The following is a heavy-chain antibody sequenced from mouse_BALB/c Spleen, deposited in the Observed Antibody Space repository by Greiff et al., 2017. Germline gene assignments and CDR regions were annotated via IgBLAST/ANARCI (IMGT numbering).Heavy chain of an antibody. J-gene: IGHJ2*01. V-gene: IGHV5-9-4*01. D-gene: IGHD2-10*02. CDR2: ISSGGSYT. CDR3: AKKYGNYFDY. Sequence: DVMLVESGGGLVKPGGSLKLSCAASGFTLSSYAMSWVRQSPETRLEWVAEISSGGSYTYYPDTVTGRFTISRDNAKNTLYLEMSSLRSEDTAMYYCAKKYGNYFDYWGQGTTLTVSS. CDR1: GFTLSSYA.